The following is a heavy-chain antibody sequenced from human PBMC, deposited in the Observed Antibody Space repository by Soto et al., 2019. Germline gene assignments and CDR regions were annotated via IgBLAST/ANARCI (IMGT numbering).Heavy chain of an antibody. D-gene: IGHD3-9*01. CDR2: IYPGDSDT. V-gene: IGHV5-51*01. CDR1: GYSFTSYW. CDR3: ARQGYDILTGYYSQRSYNWFDP. J-gene: IGHJ5*02. Sequence: ESLKISCKGSGYSFTSYWIGWVRQMPGKGLEWMGIIYPGDSDTRYSPSFQGQVTISADKSISTAYLQWSSLKASDTAMYYCARQGYDILTGYYSQRSYNWFDPWGQGTLVTVSS.